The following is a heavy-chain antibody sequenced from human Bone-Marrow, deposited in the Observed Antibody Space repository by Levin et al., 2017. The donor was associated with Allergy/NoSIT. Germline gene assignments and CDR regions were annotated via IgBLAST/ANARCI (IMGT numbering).Heavy chain of an antibody. CDR3: ARGITATLQTFQY. CDR1: GFTFSSYG. J-gene: IGHJ4*02. D-gene: IGHD1-7*01. V-gene: IGHV3-23*01. Sequence: PGGSLRLSCVASGFTFSSYGMSWVRQAPGKGLEWVAAISGSGGSTYHADSVKGRFTISRDNSKNTLSLQMNSLRAEDAALYFCARGITATLQTFQYWGQGSLVTVSS. CDR2: ISGSGGST.